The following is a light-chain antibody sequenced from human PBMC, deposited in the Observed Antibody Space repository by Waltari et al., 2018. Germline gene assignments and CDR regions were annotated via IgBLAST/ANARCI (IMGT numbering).Light chain of an antibody. CDR3: QQYYSTPFT. V-gene: IGKV4-1*01. CDR2: WAS. Sequence: DIVMTQSPDSLAVSLGERATINCKSSQSVLYSSNNKHYLAWYQQNPGQPPKLLIYWASTRESGVPDRFSGSGSGTDFTLTISSLQAEDVAVYYCQQYYSTPFTFGPGTKVDIK. J-gene: IGKJ3*01. CDR1: QSVLYSSNNKHY.